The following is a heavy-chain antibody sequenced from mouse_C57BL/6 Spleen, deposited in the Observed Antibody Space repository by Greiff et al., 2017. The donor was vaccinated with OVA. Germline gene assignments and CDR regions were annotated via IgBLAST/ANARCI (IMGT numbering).Heavy chain of an antibody. Sequence: VKLQESGAELVKPGASVKISCKASGYAFSSYWMNWVKQRPGKGLEWIGQIYPGDGDTNYNGKFKGKATLTADKSSSTAYMQLSSLTSEDSAVYFCARERDGSSYSWFAYWGQGTLVTVSA. V-gene: IGHV1-80*01. CDR3: ARERDGSSYSWFAY. CDR1: GYAFSSYW. D-gene: IGHD1-1*01. J-gene: IGHJ3*01. CDR2: IYPGDGDT.